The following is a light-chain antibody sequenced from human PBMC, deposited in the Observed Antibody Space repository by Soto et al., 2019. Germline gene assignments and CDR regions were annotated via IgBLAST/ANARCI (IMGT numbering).Light chain of an antibody. V-gene: IGKV3-11*01. CDR1: QSVSSY. J-gene: IGKJ5*01. CDR3: QQRSNWAIT. CDR2: DAS. Sequence: EIVLTQYPATLSLSPGERATLSCRSSQSVSSYLAWYQQKPGQAPRLLIYDASNRATGIPARFSGSGSGTDFTLTISSLEPEDFAVYYCQQRSNWAITFGQGTRLEI.